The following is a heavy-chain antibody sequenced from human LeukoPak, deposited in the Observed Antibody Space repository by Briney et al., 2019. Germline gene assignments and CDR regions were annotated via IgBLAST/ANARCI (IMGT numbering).Heavy chain of an antibody. CDR1: GYTFTTYG. J-gene: IGHJ4*02. CDR3: ARDLNPCSSPTCYFLLDN. V-gene: IGHV1-18*01. CDR2: ISAHNGNT. Sequence: ASVKVSCKASGYTFTTYGISWVRQAPGQGLEWMGWISAHNGNTHYAQKFQGRVSMTTDTSTSTAYMELRSLRSDDTAVYYCARDLNPCSSPTCYFLLDNWGQGTLVTVSS. D-gene: IGHD2-2*01.